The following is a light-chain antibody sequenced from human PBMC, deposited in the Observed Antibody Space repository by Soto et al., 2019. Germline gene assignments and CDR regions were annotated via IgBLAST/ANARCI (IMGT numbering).Light chain of an antibody. CDR2: EVS. V-gene: IGLV2-14*01. CDR1: STDIGGYNY. CDR3: SSYTSSSTYV. Sequence: QSALTQPPSASGSPGQSVTISCTGSSTDIGGYNYVSWYQQHPGKAPKLMIYEVSNRPSGVSNRFSGSKSGSTASLTISGLQAEDEADYYCSSYTSSSTYVFGTGTKLTVL. J-gene: IGLJ1*01.